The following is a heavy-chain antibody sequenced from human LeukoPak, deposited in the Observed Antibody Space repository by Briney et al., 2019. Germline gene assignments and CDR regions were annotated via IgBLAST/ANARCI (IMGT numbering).Heavy chain of an antibody. J-gene: IGHJ3*02. CDR2: ISGSGGGT. Sequence: GGSLRLSCAVSGFTFSSHAMSWVRQAPGKGLEWVSGISGSGGGTYYADSVKGRFTISRDDAKNSLYLQMNSLRAEDTAVYYCARDKGTALNAFDIWGQGTMVTVSS. CDR3: ARDKGTALNAFDI. V-gene: IGHV3-23*01. CDR1: GFTFSSHA.